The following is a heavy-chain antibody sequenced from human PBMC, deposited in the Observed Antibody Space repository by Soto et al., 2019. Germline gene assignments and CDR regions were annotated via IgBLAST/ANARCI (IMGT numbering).Heavy chain of an antibody. Sequence: EVQLEESGGGLVQPGGSLRVSCAASGFTFSRFWMHWFRQAPGMGLVWVSRINSDGSDTNYADSVKGRFTISRDNAKNKLYLQMNSLRAEDTSVYYCARAGGSCSGGSCTHLYFYCMDVWGQGTTVTVSS. D-gene: IGHD2-15*01. V-gene: IGHV3-74*01. J-gene: IGHJ6*02. CDR3: ARAGGSCSGGSCTHLYFYCMDV. CDR1: GFTFSRFW. CDR2: INSDGSDT.